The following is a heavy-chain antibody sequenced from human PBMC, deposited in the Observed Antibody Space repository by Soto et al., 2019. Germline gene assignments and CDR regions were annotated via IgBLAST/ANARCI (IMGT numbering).Heavy chain of an antibody. CDR3: AAATVTTHDY. CDR2: INPSGGST. Sequence: GASVKVSCKASGYTFTSYYMHWVRQAPGQGLEWMGIINPSGGSTSCAQKFQERVTITRDMSTSTAYMELSSLRSEDTAVYYCAAATVTTHDYWGQGTLVTVSS. V-gene: IGHV1-46*01. J-gene: IGHJ4*02. CDR1: GYTFTSYY. D-gene: IGHD4-4*01.